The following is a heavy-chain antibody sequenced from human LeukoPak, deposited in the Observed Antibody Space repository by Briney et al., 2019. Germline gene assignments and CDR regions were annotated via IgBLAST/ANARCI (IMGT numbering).Heavy chain of an antibody. CDR3: AKLGQIRHFDFVNWCDS. D-gene: IGHD3-9*01. J-gene: IGHJ5*01. CDR1: GFTFSRFA. V-gene: IGHV3-30*18. CDR2: ISSDATNK. Sequence: GGSLRLSCVASGFTFSRFAMHWVRQAPGKGPEWVSLISSDATNKYYADSVKGRFTISRDNSRNTLYLQMNSLRAEDTAVYYCAKLGQIRHFDFVNWCDSWGQGTLVIVSS.